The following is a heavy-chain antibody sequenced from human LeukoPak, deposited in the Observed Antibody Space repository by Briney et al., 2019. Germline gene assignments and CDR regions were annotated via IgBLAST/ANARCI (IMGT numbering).Heavy chain of an antibody. CDR3: ARDRAYSGYDYTSDY. D-gene: IGHD5-12*01. V-gene: IGHV4-34*09. CDR2: INHSGST. CDR1: GGSFSGYY. J-gene: IGHJ4*02. Sequence: SETLSLTCAVYGGSFSGYYWSWIRQPPGKGLEWIGEINHSGSTNYNPSLKSRVTISVDTSKSQFSLKLSSVTAADTAVYYCARDRAYSGYDYTSDYWGQGTMVTVSS.